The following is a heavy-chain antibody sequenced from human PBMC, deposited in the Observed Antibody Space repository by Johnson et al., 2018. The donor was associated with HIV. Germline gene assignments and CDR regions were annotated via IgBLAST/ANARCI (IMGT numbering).Heavy chain of an antibody. CDR3: ASDGGSTRGAAFDI. CDR2: ISSSGSTI. Sequence: QEKLVESGGGLVQPGGSLRLSCAASGFTFSDYYMSWIRQAPGKGLEWVSYISSSGSTIYYADSVKGRFTISRDNAKNSLYLQMNSLRADDTAVYYCASDGGSTRGAAFDIWGQGTMVTVSS. CDR1: GFTFSDYY. D-gene: IGHD1-26*01. V-gene: IGHV3-11*04. J-gene: IGHJ3*02.